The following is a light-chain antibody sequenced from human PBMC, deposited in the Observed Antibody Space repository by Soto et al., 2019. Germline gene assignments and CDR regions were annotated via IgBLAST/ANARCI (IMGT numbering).Light chain of an antibody. J-gene: IGKJ5*01. Sequence: DIVMTQSPLFLPVTPGEPASISCRSSQSLLHSNGNIYLDWYLQRPGQSQQLLIYFGSNRDSGVPDRFSGSGSGADFTLKISRVEAEDVGVYYFMKALQTPIIFGQGTRLEIK. CDR2: FGS. CDR1: QSLLHSNGNIY. CDR3: MKALQTPII. V-gene: IGKV2-28*01.